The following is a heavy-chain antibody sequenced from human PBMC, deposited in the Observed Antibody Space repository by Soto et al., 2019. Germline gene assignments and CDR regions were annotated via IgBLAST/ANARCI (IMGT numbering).Heavy chain of an antibody. CDR2: INTSGGST. D-gene: IGHD5-12*01. CDR3: AIGTGGGYVIDY. Sequence: GASVEVSSKASGFGITSYYMYWVQQAPGQGLEWMGIINTSGGSTSYAQKFQGRVTMTRDTSTSTSYMDLSSLRSEDTAMYYCAIGTGGGYVIDYWGQGTLVTVPQ. CDR1: GFGITSYY. J-gene: IGHJ4*02. V-gene: IGHV1-46*01.